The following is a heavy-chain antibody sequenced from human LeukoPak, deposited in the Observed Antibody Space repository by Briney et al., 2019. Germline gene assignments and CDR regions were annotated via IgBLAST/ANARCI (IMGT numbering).Heavy chain of an antibody. D-gene: IGHD5-18*01. CDR3: AAGGDIAKGGNY. CDR1: GASISGTSYY. Sequence: SETLSLTCTVSGASISGTSYYWTWTRHHPREGLEWLGFIHLSGTVYYNPSLRSRLIISADTSKNQTSLKLSSLTAADTAVYYCAAGGDIAKGGNYWGQGTQVTVSS. J-gene: IGHJ4*02. V-gene: IGHV4-31*03. CDR2: IHLSGTV.